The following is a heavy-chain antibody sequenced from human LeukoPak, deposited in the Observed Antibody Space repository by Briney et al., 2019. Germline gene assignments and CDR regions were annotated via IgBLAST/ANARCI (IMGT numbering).Heavy chain of an antibody. V-gene: IGHV4-39*01. J-gene: IGHJ6*03. CDR1: GGSISSSSYY. CDR3: ARFRATTAYYYYYMDV. D-gene: IGHD1-26*01. Sequence: SETLSLTCTVSGGSISSSSYYWGWIRQPPGKGLEWIGSIYYSGSTYYNPSLKSRVTISVDTSKNQFSLKLSSVTAADTAVYYCARFRATTAYYYYYMDVWGKGTTVTVSS. CDR2: IYYSGST.